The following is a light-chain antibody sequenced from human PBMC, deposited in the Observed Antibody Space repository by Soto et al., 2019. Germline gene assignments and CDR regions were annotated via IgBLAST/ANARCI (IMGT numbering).Light chain of an antibody. Sequence: DIQLTQSPSFLSASVGDRVTITCRASQGISNHLAWYQQRPGKAPKLLIYDASRLQSGVPSRFTGSGSGTDFTLTISSLQPEDFATYFCQQSYTTPITFGQGTRLEIK. CDR2: DAS. V-gene: IGKV1-39*01. CDR1: QGISNH. CDR3: QQSYTTPIT. J-gene: IGKJ5*01.